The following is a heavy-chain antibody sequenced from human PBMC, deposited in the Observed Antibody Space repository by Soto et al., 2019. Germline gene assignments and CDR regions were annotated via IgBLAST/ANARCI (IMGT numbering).Heavy chain of an antibody. Sequence: GGSLRLSCAASGFTFSNAWMSWVRQAPGKGLEWVGRIKSKTDGGTTDYAAPVKGRFTISRDDSKNTLYLQMNSLKTEDTAVYSCTAPLGYGYNYRDYWGQGTLVTVSS. CDR2: IKSKTDGGTT. D-gene: IGHD5-12*01. J-gene: IGHJ4*02. V-gene: IGHV3-15*01. CDR1: GFTFSNAW. CDR3: TAPLGYGYNYRDY.